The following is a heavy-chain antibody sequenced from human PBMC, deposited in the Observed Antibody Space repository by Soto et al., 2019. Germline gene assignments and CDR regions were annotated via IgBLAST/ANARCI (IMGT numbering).Heavy chain of an antibody. CDR1: GGTFSSYA. Sequence: QVQLVQSGAEVKKPGSSVKVSCKASGGTFSSYAISWVRQAPGQGLEWMGGIIPIFGTANYAQKFQGRVTITADKSRSTAYMELSSLRSEDTAVYYCARGSPYYYGSGNWFDPWGQGTLVTVSS. D-gene: IGHD3-10*01. J-gene: IGHJ5*02. CDR2: IIPIFGTA. CDR3: ARGSPYYYGSGNWFDP. V-gene: IGHV1-69*06.